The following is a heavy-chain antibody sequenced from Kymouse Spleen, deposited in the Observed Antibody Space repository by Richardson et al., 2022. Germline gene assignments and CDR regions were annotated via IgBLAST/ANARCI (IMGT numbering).Heavy chain of an antibody. V-gene: IGHV3-21*03. Sequence: EVQLVESGGGLVKPGGSLRLSCAASGFTFSSYSMNWVRQAPGKGLEWVSSISSSSSYIYYADSVKGRFTISRDNAKNSLYLQMNSLRAEDTAVYYCARDGLRYFDWLSYFDYWGQGTLVTVSS. CDR2: ISSSSSYI. CDR1: GFTFSSYS. D-gene: IGHD3-9*01. J-gene: IGHJ4*02. CDR3: ARDGLRYFDWLSYFDY.